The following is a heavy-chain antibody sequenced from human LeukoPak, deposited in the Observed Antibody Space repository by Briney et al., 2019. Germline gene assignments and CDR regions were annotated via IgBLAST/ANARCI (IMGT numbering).Heavy chain of an antibody. CDR3: AKGGYSS. D-gene: IGHD3-16*02. V-gene: IGHV3-23*01. J-gene: IGHJ4*02. Sequence: GGSLRLSCAASGFTFSSYAMHWVRQAPGKGLEWVSAITGSGGTTYYADFVKGRFTISRDNSKNTLYLQMNSLRAEDTAVYHCAKGGYSSWGQGTRVTVSS. CDR2: ITGSGGTT. CDR1: GFTFSSYA.